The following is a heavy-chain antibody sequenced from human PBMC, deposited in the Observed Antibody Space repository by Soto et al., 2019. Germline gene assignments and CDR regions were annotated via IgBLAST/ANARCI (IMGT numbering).Heavy chain of an antibody. CDR3: ARFPQITMVRGVIEPAKGTQENYYYYGMDV. V-gene: IGHV1-46*01. CDR2: INPSGGST. D-gene: IGHD3-10*01. CDR1: GYTFTSYY. Sequence: ASVKVSCKASGYTFTSYYMHWVRQAPGQGLEWMGIINPSGGSTSYAQKFQGRVTMTRDTSTSTVYMELSSLRSEDTAVYYCARFPQITMVRGVIEPAKGTQENYYYYGMDVWGQGTTVTVSS. J-gene: IGHJ6*02.